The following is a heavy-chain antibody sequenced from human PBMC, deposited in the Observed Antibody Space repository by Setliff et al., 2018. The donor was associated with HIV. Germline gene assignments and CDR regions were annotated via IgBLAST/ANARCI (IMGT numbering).Heavy chain of an antibody. CDR2: IYQSGTT. J-gene: IGHJ5*02. CDR1: GGPITTSTYY. D-gene: IGHD4-17*01. CDR3: ARDIWAYGLMGS. V-gene: IGHV4-39*07. Sequence: PSETLSLTCTVSGGPITTSTYYWGWVRQPPGKGLEYIGNIYQSGTTYYNSSLGSRVTMSLDNSKNQFSLKLTSVTAADTAVYYCARDIWAYGLMGSWGQGTLVTVSS.